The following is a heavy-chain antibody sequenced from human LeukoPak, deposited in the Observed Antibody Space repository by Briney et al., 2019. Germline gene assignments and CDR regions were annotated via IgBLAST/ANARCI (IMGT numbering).Heavy chain of an antibody. J-gene: IGHJ5*02. CDR1: GGSFSGYY. D-gene: IGHD4-17*01. Sequence: SETLSLTCAVYGGSFSGYYWSWIRQPPGKGLEWIGEINHSGSTNYNPSLKSRVTISEDTSKNQFSLKLSSVTAADTAVYYCARYDYGDYARPWGQGTLVTVSS. CDR2: INHSGST. V-gene: IGHV4-34*01. CDR3: ARYDYGDYARP.